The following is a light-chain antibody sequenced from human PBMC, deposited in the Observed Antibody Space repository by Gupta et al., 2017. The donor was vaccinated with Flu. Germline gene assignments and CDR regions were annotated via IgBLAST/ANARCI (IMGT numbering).Light chain of an antibody. J-gene: IGKJ2*01. CDR2: GAS. CDR3: QQTDNTPYT. CDR1: QSVNHF. V-gene: IGKV1-39*01. Sequence: GDRVTITCRASQSVNHFLNWYQQKPGTAPKLLIYGASGLQSGVPSRFSGSGSGTDYTLTITSLQPEDFATYYCQQTDNTPYTFGQGTKLEI.